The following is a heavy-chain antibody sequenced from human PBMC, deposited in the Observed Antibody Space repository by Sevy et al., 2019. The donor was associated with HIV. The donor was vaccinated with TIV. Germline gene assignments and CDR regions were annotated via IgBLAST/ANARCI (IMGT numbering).Heavy chain of an antibody. D-gene: IGHD3-10*01. J-gene: IGHJ4*02. V-gene: IGHV1-18*01. CDR2: ISVYNGNT. CDR1: GYTFTSYG. Sequence: VSVKVSCKASGYTFTSYGMSWVRQAPRQGLERKGWISVYNGNTNYPQKLQGRVTMTTDTSTSTAYMELRTLRSDDTAVYYCAREGITMVRGVIIAFDYWGQGTLVPVSS. CDR3: AREGITMVRGVIIAFDY.